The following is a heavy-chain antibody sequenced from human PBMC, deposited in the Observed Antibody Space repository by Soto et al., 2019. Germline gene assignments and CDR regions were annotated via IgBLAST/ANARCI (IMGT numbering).Heavy chain of an antibody. CDR2: INPSGGST. J-gene: IGHJ4*02. D-gene: IGHD3-10*01. V-gene: IGHV1-46*01. Sequence: GASAKLSSEACGYRFTSYYMHWVRQAPGQGLEWMGIINPSGGSTSYAQKFQGRVTMTRDTSTSTVYMELSSLRSEDTAVYYCARDGVTGDYWGQGTLVTVSS. CDR3: ARDGVTGDY. CDR1: GYRFTSYY.